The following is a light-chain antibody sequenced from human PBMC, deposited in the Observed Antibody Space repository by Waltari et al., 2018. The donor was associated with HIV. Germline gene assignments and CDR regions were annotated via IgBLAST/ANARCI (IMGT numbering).Light chain of an antibody. Sequence: DVQMTQSPSPLSASVGHRVTITCRASQGIGESLTWFQQKPGKAPKPLIDPASTLQSGVPSKFTGSASGTDFTLTISSLQPEDFATYYCLQYKTYPFTFGGGTKVE. V-gene: IGKV1-16*02. CDR2: PAS. CDR3: LQYKTYPFT. CDR1: QGIGES. J-gene: IGKJ4*01.